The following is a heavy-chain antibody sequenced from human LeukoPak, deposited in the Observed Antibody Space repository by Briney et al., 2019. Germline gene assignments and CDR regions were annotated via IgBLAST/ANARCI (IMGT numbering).Heavy chain of an antibody. D-gene: IGHD6-19*01. Sequence: GGSLRLSCAASGFTFSSYAMHWVRQAPGKGLEYVSAISSNGGSTYYANSVKGRFTISRDNSKNTLYLQMGSLRAEDMAVYYCARAEEIAVAGTGFDYWGQGTLVTVSS. CDR2: ISSNGGST. V-gene: IGHV3-64*01. J-gene: IGHJ4*02. CDR1: GFTFSSYA. CDR3: ARAEEIAVAGTGFDY.